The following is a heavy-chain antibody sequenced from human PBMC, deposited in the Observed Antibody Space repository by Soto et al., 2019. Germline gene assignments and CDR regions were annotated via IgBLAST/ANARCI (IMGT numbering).Heavy chain of an antibody. J-gene: IGHJ4*02. D-gene: IGHD3-3*01. V-gene: IGHV3-48*02. CDR2: ISSSSSTI. CDR1: GFTFSSYS. CDR3: ARDYDFWSGTTPVLFDY. Sequence: GGSLRLSCAASGFTFSSYSMNWVRQAPGKGLEWVSYISSSSSTIYYADSVKGRFTISRDNAKNPLYLQMNSLRDEDTAVYYCARDYDFWSGTTPVLFDYWGQGTLVTVSS.